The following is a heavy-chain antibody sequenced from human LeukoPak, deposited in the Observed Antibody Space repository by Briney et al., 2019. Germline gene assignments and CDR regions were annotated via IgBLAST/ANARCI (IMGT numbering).Heavy chain of an antibody. CDR2: IYYSGST. D-gene: IGHD3-22*01. Sequence: PSETLSLTCTVSGGSISSSSYYWGWIRQPPGKGLEWIGYIYYSGSTYYNPSLKSRVTISVDTSKNQFSLKLSSVTAADTAVYYCARSLDYYDSNDAFDIWGQGTMVTVSS. CDR1: GGSISSSSYY. CDR3: ARSLDYYDSNDAFDI. J-gene: IGHJ3*02. V-gene: IGHV4-31*03.